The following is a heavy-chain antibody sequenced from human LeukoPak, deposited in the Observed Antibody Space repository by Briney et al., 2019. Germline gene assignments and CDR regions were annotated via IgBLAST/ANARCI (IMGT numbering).Heavy chain of an antibody. Sequence: VSLISGDGGSTYYADSVKGRFTISRDNSKNSLYLQMNSLRSEDTALYYCSKELAAGTYFDYWGQGTLVTVSS. J-gene: IGHJ4*02. CDR2: ISGDGGST. CDR3: SKELAAGTYFDY. V-gene: IGHV3-43*02. D-gene: IGHD6-19*01.